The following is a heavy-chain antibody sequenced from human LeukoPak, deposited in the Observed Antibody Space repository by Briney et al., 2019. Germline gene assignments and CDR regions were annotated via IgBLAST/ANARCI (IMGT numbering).Heavy chain of an antibody. D-gene: IGHD4-23*01. CDR3: ARGWLAETTLVTPYNY. CDR1: GYTFTNHA. J-gene: IGHJ4*02. CDR2: ITPIFGTA. V-gene: IGHV1-69*13. Sequence: GASVKVSCKTSGYTFTNHAMSWVRQAPGQGLEWMGGITPIFGTAVYAQKFQGRVTITAVESMSTAHMELTSLRSEDTATYYCARGWLAETTLVTPYNYWGQGTLVTVSS.